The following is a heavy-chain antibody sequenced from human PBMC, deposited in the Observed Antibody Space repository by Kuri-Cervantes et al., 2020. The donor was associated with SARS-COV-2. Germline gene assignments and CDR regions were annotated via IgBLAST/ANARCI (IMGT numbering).Heavy chain of an antibody. CDR1: GGSISSYY. CDR3: ARQGGYSSSSLDY. Sequence: ESLKISCTVSGGSISSYYWSWIRQPPGKGLEWIGYIYYSGSTYYNPSLKSRVTISVDTSKNQFSLKLSSVTAADTAVYYCARQGGYSSSSLDYWGQGTLVTVSS. V-gene: IGHV4-59*08. CDR2: IYYSGST. D-gene: IGHD6-6*01. J-gene: IGHJ4*02.